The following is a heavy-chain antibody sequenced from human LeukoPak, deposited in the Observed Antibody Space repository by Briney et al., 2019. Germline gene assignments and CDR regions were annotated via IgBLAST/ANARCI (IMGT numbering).Heavy chain of an antibody. V-gene: IGHV1-2*02. CDR1: GYTFTSYD. Sequence: ASVKVPCKASGYTFTSYDINWVRQAPGQGLEWMGWINPNSGGTNYAQKFQGRVTMTRDTSISTAYMELSRLRSDDTAVYYCARVPRGYYDSSGYYRTYDYWGQGTLVTVSS. J-gene: IGHJ4*02. CDR3: ARVPRGYYDSSGYYRTYDY. D-gene: IGHD3-22*01. CDR2: INPNSGGT.